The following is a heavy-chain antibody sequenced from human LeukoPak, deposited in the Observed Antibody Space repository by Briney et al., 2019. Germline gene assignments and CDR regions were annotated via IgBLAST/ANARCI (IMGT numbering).Heavy chain of an antibody. CDR2: IKRDGSEK. J-gene: IGHJ4*02. Sequence: PGGSLRLSCAASRFTFSSYWMSWVRQAPGKGLEWVANIKRDGSEKYYVDSVKGRFTISRDNAKNSLYLQMNSLRAEDTAVYYCARSQYYYDSSGYYYFDYWGQGTLVTVSS. CDR1: RFTFSSYW. V-gene: IGHV3-7*05. D-gene: IGHD3-22*01. CDR3: ARSQYYYDSSGYYYFDY.